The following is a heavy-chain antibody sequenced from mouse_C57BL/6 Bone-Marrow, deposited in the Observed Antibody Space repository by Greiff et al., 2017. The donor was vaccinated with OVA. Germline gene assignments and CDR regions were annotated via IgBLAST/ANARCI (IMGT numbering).Heavy chain of an antibody. CDR2: INPSNGGT. J-gene: IGHJ4*01. Sequence: QVHVKQPGTELVKPGASVKLSCKASGYTFTSYWMHWVKQRPGQGLEWIGNINPSNGGTNYNEKFKSKATLTVDKSSSTAYMQLSSLTSEDSAVYYCARDGNYYAMDYWGQGTSVTVSS. CDR1: GYTFTSYW. CDR3: ARDGNYYAMDY. V-gene: IGHV1-53*01. D-gene: IGHD2-1*01.